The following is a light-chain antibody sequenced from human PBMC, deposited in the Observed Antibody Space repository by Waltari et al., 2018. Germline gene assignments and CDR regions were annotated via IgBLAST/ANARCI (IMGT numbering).Light chain of an antibody. CDR1: QSVSSSY. CDR3: QQYGSSPTWT. Sequence: EIVLTQSPGTLPLSPGERATLSCRASQSVSSSYLAWYQQKPGQAPRLLIYGASSRATGIPDRFSGSGSGTDFTLTISRLEPEDFAVYYCQQYGSSPTWTFGQGTKVEIK. CDR2: GAS. J-gene: IGKJ1*01. V-gene: IGKV3-20*01.